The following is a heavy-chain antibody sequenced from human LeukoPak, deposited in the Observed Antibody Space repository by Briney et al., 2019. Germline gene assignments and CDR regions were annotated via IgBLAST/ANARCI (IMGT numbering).Heavy chain of an antibody. CDR2: IIPIFGTA. CDR3: AIRKGEYYFDY. CDR1: GGTFSSYA. J-gene: IGHJ4*02. V-gene: IGHV1-69*06. D-gene: IGHD3-16*01. Sequence: EASVKVSCTASGGTFSSYAISWVRQAPGQGLEWMGGIIPIFGTANYAQKFQGRVTITADRSTSIAYMELSSLRSEDTAVYYCAIRKGEYYFDYWGQGTLVTVSS.